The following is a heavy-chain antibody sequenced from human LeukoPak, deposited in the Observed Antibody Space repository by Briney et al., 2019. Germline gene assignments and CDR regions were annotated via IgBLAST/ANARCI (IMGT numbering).Heavy chain of an antibody. CDR2: IYYSGST. D-gene: IGHD3-22*01. Sequence: SETLSLTCTVSGGSISSSSYYWGWIRPPPGKGLEGIGSIYYSGSTYYNPSLKTRVTISVDTSKKQFSLKLSSVTAADTAVYYCARHYYDSSGRTSPFDYWGKGNLVTVSS. J-gene: IGHJ4*02. CDR3: ARHYYDSSGRTSPFDY. CDR1: GGSISSSSYY. V-gene: IGHV4-39*01.